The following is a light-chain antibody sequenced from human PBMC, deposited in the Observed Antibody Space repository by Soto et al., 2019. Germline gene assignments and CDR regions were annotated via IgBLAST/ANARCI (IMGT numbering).Light chain of an antibody. CDR1: QTISSS. J-gene: IGKJ1*01. CDR3: QQYNTWPWT. Sequence: ETLMTQSPATLSVSPGARATLYCRASQTISSSLAWYQQKPGQAPRLLIFGASPRATGVPARFSGGGSWTLFTLTISSLQSEDFGVYYCQQYNTWPWTFGQGTKVDIK. CDR2: GAS. V-gene: IGKV3-15*01.